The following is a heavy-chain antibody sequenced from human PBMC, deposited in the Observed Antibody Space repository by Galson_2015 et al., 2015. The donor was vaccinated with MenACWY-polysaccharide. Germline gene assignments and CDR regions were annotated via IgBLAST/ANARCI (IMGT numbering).Heavy chain of an antibody. CDR2: INSDASGT. D-gene: IGHD1-1*01. CDR3: ARLTIELGHDY. J-gene: IGHJ4*02. Sequence: SLRLSCAASGFTFSNYWMHWVRQAPGKGPVWVSRINSDASGTDYADSVKGRVTISRDNAKTTLYLQMNSLRAEDTAVYYCARLTIELGHDYWGQGALVTVSA. CDR1: GFTFSNYW. V-gene: IGHV3-74*01.